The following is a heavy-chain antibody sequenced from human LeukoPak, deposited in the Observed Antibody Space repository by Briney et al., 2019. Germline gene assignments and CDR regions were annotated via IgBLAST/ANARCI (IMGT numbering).Heavy chain of an antibody. Sequence: GGSLRLSCAASGFTFSHFWMSWVRQAPGKGLEWVAYIKKTGSETYYVDSVKGRFTITRDNTRNSLFLQMYSLRAEDTAVYFCAARKVRGVWFYLDYWGQGTLVTVSS. J-gene: IGHJ4*02. CDR1: GFTFSHFW. CDR2: IKKTGSET. V-gene: IGHV3-7*01. D-gene: IGHD3-10*01. CDR3: AARKVRGVWFYLDY.